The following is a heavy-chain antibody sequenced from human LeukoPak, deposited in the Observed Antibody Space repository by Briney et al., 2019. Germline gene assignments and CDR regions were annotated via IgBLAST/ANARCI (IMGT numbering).Heavy chain of an antibody. CDR1: GFTFSSYT. V-gene: IGHV3-21*01. CDR2: IAGSSGYI. CDR3: ARVSTAVSLAIDY. D-gene: IGHD6-13*01. Sequence: GGSLRLSCAASGFTFSSYTMNWVRQAPGKGLEWVSSIAGSSGYISYADSVKGRFTISRDNAKKSLYLQMTSLTAEDTAVYYCARVSTAVSLAIDYWGQGTLVTVST. J-gene: IGHJ4*02.